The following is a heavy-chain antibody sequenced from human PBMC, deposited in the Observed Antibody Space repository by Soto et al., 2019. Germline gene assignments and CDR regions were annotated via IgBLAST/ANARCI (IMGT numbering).Heavy chain of an antibody. CDR1: GLILRSYG. V-gene: IGHV3-30*02. J-gene: IGHJ6*02. CDR3: AKEFGWELQLSHPYYNSGMDV. Sequence: GGSLRLSCVASGLILRSYGMHWVRQAPGKGLEWVALMSFDGSNKYYADSVGGRFTISSDNSKSTLYLQMDILRPEDTAVYYCAKEFGWELQLSHPYYNSGMDVWGQGTTVTVSS. D-gene: IGHD1-1*01. CDR2: MSFDGSNK.